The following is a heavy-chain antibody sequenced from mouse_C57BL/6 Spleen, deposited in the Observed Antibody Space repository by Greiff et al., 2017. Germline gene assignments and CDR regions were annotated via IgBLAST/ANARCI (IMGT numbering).Heavy chain of an antibody. CDR2: IDPSDSYT. CDR3: ARSRDGGDY. CDR1: GYTFTSYW. D-gene: IGHD3-3*01. Sequence: QVQLQQPGAELVMPGASVKLSCKASGYTFTSYWMHWVKQRPGQGLEWIGEIDPSDSYTNYNQKFKGKSTLTVDKSSSTAYMQLSSLTSEDSAVYYCARSRDGGDYWGQGTSVTVSS. J-gene: IGHJ4*01. V-gene: IGHV1-69*01.